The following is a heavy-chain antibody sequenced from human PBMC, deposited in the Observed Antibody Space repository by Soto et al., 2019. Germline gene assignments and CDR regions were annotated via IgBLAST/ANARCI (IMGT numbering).Heavy chain of an antibody. V-gene: IGHV1-69*13. J-gene: IGHJ4*02. Sequence: ASVKVSCKASGGTFSSYAISWVRQAPGQGLEWMGGIIPIFGTANYAQKFQGRVTITADESTSTAYMERSSLRSEDTAVYYCAREGKYYDILTGPEYYFDYWGQGTLVTVSS. CDR1: GGTFSSYA. CDR2: IIPIFGTA. CDR3: AREGKYYDILTGPEYYFDY. D-gene: IGHD3-9*01.